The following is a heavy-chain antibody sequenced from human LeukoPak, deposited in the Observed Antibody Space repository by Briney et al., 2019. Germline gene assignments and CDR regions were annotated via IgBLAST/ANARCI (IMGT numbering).Heavy chain of an antibody. CDR1: GFTFDDYT. J-gene: IGHJ4*02. CDR2: ISGDGGST. CDR3: AKGAWSFGYFDY. V-gene: IGHV3-43*02. D-gene: IGHD3-3*01. Sequence: PGGSLRLSCVASGFTFDDYTMHWVRQAPGKGLEWVSLISGDGGSTYYADSVKGRFTISRDNSKNSLYLQMNSLRTEDTALYYCAKGAWSFGYFDYWGQGTLVTVSS.